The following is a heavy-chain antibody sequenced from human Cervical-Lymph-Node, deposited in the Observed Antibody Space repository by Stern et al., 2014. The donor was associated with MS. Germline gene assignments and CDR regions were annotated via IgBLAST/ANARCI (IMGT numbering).Heavy chain of an antibody. V-gene: IGHV3-7*01. D-gene: IGHD6-13*01. Sequence: EVQLVESGGRLVQPGGSLRLSCAVSGFSFSNHWMTWVRQAPGKGLEWVANIRHDGSERYYGDSVKGRFTSSRDNAEGSLYLQMNSLRVEDTAIYFCARGSSGWFPLYYFDDWGQGSLVTISS. CDR1: GFSFSNHW. CDR3: ARGSSGWFPLYYFDD. CDR2: IRHDGSER. J-gene: IGHJ4*02.